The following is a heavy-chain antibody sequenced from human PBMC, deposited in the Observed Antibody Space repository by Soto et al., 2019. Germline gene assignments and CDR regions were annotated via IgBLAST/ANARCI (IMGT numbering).Heavy chain of an antibody. CDR1: GYTFTSYA. Sequence: GASVKVSCKASGYTFTSYAMHWVRQAPGQRLELMGWINAGNGNTKYSQKFQGRVTITRDTSASTAYMELSSLRSEDTAVYYCARGLGYCSSTSCYVGRWFDPWGQGTLVTVSS. CDR3: ARGLGYCSSTSCYVGRWFDP. D-gene: IGHD2-2*01. CDR2: INAGNGNT. V-gene: IGHV1-3*01. J-gene: IGHJ5*02.